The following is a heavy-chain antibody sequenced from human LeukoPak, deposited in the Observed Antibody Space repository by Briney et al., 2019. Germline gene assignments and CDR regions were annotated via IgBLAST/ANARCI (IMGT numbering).Heavy chain of an antibody. V-gene: IGHV3-30-3*01. Sequence: PGRSLRLSCAASGFTFSSYAMHWVRQAPGKGLEWVAVISYDGSNKYYADSVKGRFTISRDNSKNTLYLQMNSLRAEDTAVYYCARDKGSDDAFYSSSWYAWFDPWGQGTLVTVSS. CDR2: ISYDGSNK. D-gene: IGHD6-13*01. CDR3: ARDKGSDDAFYSSSWYAWFDP. J-gene: IGHJ5*02. CDR1: GFTFSSYA.